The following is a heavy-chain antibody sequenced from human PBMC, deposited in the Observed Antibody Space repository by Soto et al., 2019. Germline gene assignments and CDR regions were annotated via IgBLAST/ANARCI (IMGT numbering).Heavy chain of an antibody. J-gene: IGHJ4*02. V-gene: IGHV3-23*01. CDR2: ISGSGGST. CDR1: GFTFSSYA. D-gene: IGHD3-10*01. CDR3: AKSLLMEWFGELLPPPDY. Sequence: EVQLLESGGGLVQPGGSLRLSCAASGFTFSSYAMSWVRQAPGKGLEWVSAISGSGGSTYYADSVKGRFTISRDNSKNTLYLQMNSLRAEDTAVYYCAKSLLMEWFGELLPPPDYWGQGTLVTVSS.